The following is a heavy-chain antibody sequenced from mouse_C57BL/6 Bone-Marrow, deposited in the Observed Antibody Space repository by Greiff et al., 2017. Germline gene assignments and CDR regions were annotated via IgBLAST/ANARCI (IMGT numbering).Heavy chain of an antibody. V-gene: IGHV14-1*01. CDR1: GFNIKDYY. Sequence: VQLQQSGAELVRPGASVKLSCTASGFNIKDYYMHWVKQRPEQGLEWIGRIDPEDGDTEYAPKFQGKATMTADTSSNTAYMQLSNLTSEDTADCYCATNYWYFDVWGTGTTVTVSS. CDR2: IDPEDGDT. J-gene: IGHJ1*03. CDR3: ATNYWYFDV.